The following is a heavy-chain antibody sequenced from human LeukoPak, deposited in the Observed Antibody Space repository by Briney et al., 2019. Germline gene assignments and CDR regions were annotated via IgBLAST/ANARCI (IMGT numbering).Heavy chain of an antibody. CDR3: ALGPLYYYDSSPGAFDI. J-gene: IGHJ3*02. V-gene: IGHV1-69*04. D-gene: IGHD3-22*01. CDR1: GGTFSSYA. Sequence: SVKVSCKASGGTFSSYAISWVRQAPGQGLEWMGRIIPILGIANYAQKFQGRVTITADKSTSTAYMELSSLRSEDTAVYYCALGPLYYYDSSPGAFDIWGQGTMVTVSS. CDR2: IIPILGIA.